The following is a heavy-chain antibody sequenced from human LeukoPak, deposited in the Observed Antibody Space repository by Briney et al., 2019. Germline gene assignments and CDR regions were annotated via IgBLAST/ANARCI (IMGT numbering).Heavy chain of an antibody. J-gene: IGHJ4*02. CDR3: ARAIAPPPGIAAAGRIDY. D-gene: IGHD6-13*01. V-gene: IGHV4-61*02. CDR2: IHTSGST. Sequence: PSETLSLTCTVSGGSISSGSYYWSWIRQPAGKGLEWIGRIHTSGSTNYNPSLKSRVTISVATSKNQFSLKLSSVTTADTAVYYCARAIAPPPGIAAAGRIDYWGQGTLVTVSS. CDR1: GGSISSGSYY.